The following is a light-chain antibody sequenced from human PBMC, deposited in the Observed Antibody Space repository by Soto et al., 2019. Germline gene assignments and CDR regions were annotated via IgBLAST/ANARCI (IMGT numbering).Light chain of an antibody. Sequence: AIQMTQSPSSLSASVGDRVTITCRASQGIGNELSWYQQKPGKAPYLLIYEASTLQTGVPSRFSGSGSGTDFTLTITTRQAEDFATYYCLQDESFPWTFGPGTTVALK. CDR3: LQDESFPWT. J-gene: IGKJ1*01. V-gene: IGKV1-6*01. CDR2: EAS. CDR1: QGIGNE.